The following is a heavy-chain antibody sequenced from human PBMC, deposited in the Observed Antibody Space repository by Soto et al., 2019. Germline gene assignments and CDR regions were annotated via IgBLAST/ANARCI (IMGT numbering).Heavy chain of an antibody. CDR3: ARPSKLDDAFDI. Sequence: ASVKVSCKASGGTFSSYAISWVRQAPGQGLEWMGGIIPIFGTANYAQKFQGRVTITADESTSTAYMELSSLRSEDTAVYYCARPSKLDDAFDIWGQGTMVTVSS. D-gene: IGHD1-1*01. CDR2: IIPIFGTA. J-gene: IGHJ3*02. CDR1: GGTFSSYA. V-gene: IGHV1-69*13.